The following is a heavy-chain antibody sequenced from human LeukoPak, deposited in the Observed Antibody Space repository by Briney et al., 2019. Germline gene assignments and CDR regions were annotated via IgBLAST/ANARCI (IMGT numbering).Heavy chain of an antibody. J-gene: IGHJ3*02. CDR1: GVTFSGSA. D-gene: IGHD3-3*01. Sequence: GGSLRLSCAASGVTFSGSAMHWVRQASGKGLEWVGRIRNKANSYATVYAASVKGRFTISRDDSMTTAYLHMNSLKTDDTAVYYCTRFVEGRGSDIWGQGTMVTVSS. CDR3: TRFVEGRGSDI. CDR2: IRNKANSYAT. V-gene: IGHV3-73*01.